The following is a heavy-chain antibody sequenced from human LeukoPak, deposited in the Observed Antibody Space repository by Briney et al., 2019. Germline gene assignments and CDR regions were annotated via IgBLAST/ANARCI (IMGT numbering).Heavy chain of an antibody. V-gene: IGHV3-11*01. CDR3: ARSSLDYAYYGVFDYMDV. CDR2: ISSSGSTI. Sequence: GGSLRLSCAASGFTFSDYYMSWIRQAPGKGLEWVSYISSSGSTIYYADSVKGRFTISRDNAKNSLYLQMNSLRAEDTAVYYCARSSLDYAYYGVFDYMDVWGKGTTVPVSS. D-gene: IGHD4-17*01. CDR1: GFTFSDYY. J-gene: IGHJ6*03.